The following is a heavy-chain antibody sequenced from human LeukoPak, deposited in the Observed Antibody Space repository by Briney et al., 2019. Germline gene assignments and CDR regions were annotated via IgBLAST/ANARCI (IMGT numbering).Heavy chain of an antibody. Sequence: GGSLRLSCAASGFTVSNKYMSWVRQAPGRGLEWVSVIYSGGSTYYADSVKGRFSISRDKSKNTLYLQMNSLRAEDTALYYCAREMYCSGGSCFGDAFDIWGQGTMVTVSS. D-gene: IGHD2-15*01. CDR3: AREMYCSGGSCFGDAFDI. CDR2: IYSGGST. CDR1: GFTVSNKY. V-gene: IGHV3-66*01. J-gene: IGHJ3*02.